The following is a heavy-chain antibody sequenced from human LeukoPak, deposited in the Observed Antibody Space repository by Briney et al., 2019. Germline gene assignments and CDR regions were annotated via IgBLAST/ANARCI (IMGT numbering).Heavy chain of an antibody. Sequence: PGGSLRLSCAASGFTFSSYEMNWVRQAPGKGLEWGSYISSSGSTIYYADSVKGRFTISRDNAKNSLYLQMNSLRAEDTAVYYCARAAIAAAGGIDYWGQGTLVTVSS. J-gene: IGHJ4*02. CDR1: GFTFSSYE. V-gene: IGHV3-48*03. CDR2: ISSSGSTI. D-gene: IGHD6-13*01. CDR3: ARAAIAAAGGIDY.